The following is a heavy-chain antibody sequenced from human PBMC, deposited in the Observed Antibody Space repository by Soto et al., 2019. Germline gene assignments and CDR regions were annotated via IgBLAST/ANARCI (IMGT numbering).Heavy chain of an antibody. CDR3: ARLPGYCSSTSCPNDYYYYGMDV. CDR2: IIPIFGTA. Sequence: ASVKVSCKASGGTFSSYAISWVRQAPGQGLEWMGGIIPIFGTANYAQKFQGRVTITADKSTSTAYMELSSLRSEDTAVYYCARLPGYCSSTSCPNDYYYYGMDVWGQGTTVTVSS. V-gene: IGHV1-69*06. J-gene: IGHJ6*02. D-gene: IGHD2-2*01. CDR1: GGTFSSYA.